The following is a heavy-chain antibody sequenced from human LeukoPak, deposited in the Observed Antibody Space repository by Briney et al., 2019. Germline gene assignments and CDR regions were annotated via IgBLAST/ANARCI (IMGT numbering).Heavy chain of an antibody. CDR2: MYHTGHT. Sequence: PSETLSLTCNVSGGSISNYYWRWIRQPPGKGLEWIGYMYHTGHTMYNSSLKSRVTMSLDTSKNHFSLRLSSVTAADTAVYYCARHPFATPFDYWGPGTLVTVSS. CDR1: GGSISNYY. J-gene: IGHJ4*02. D-gene: IGHD2-15*01. CDR3: ARHPFATPFDY. V-gene: IGHV4-59*08.